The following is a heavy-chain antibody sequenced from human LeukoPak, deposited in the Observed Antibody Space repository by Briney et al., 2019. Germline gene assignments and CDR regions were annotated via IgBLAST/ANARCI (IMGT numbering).Heavy chain of an antibody. D-gene: IGHD3-3*01. CDR3: ATGITIFGVVILDY. Sequence: ASVKVSCKASGYTFTGYYMHWVRQAPGQGLEWMGWINPNSGGTNYAQKFQGRVTMTRDTSISTAYMELSRLRSDDTAAYYCATGITIFGVVILDYWGQGTLVTVSS. CDR1: GYTFTGYY. J-gene: IGHJ4*02. CDR2: INPNSGGT. V-gene: IGHV1-2*02.